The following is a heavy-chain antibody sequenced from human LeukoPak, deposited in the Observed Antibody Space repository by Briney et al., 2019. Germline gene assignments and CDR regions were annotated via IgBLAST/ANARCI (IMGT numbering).Heavy chain of an antibody. Sequence: GGSLRLSCSAPGFSFNSYNMNWVRQAPGKGLEWLASIVGSSNQIYYAESVKGRFTVSTDNDKSSVFLQMASLRADDTAVYYCARAPILRYSNYGMDVWGQGTTVTVSS. D-gene: IGHD5-12*01. CDR3: ARAPILRYSNYGMDV. V-gene: IGHV3-21*01. CDR2: IVGSSNQI. CDR1: GFSFNSYN. J-gene: IGHJ6*02.